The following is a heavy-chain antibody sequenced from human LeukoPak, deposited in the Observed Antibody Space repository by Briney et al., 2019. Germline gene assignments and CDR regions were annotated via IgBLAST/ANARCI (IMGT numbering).Heavy chain of an antibody. D-gene: IGHD5/OR15-5a*01. J-gene: IGHJ6*04. V-gene: IGHV4-61*02. CDR2: IYTSGST. Sequence: SETLSLTCTVSGGSISSGSYYWSWIRQPAGKGLEWIGRIYTSGSTNYNPSLKSRVTISVDTSKNQFSLKLSSVTAADTAVYYCARRSTIPDVWGKGTTVTVSS. CDR3: ARRSTIPDV. CDR1: GGSISSGSYY.